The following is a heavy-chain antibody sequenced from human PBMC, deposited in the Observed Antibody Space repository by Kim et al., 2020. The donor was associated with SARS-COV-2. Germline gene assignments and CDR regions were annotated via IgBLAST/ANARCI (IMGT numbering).Heavy chain of an antibody. CDR2: IYYSGST. Sequence: SETLSLTCTVSGGSISSYYWSWIRQPPGKGLEWIGYIYYSGSTNYNPSLKSRVTISVDTSKNQFSLKLSSVTAADTAVYYCAGRSASPDYWGQGTLVTVSS. CDR1: GGSISSYY. D-gene: IGHD2-2*01. CDR3: AGRSASPDY. J-gene: IGHJ4*02. V-gene: IGHV4-59*13.